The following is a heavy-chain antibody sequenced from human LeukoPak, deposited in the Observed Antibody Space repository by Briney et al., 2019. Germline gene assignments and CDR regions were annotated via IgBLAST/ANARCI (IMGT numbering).Heavy chain of an antibody. V-gene: IGHV3-21*01. CDR1: GFTFSSYS. Sequence: GGSLRLSCAASGFTFSSYSMSWVRQAPGKGLEWVSSISSSSSYIYYADSVKGRFTISRDNAKNSLYLQMNSLRAEDTAVYYCAREIAAAGPYYYYGMDVWGQGTTVTVSS. D-gene: IGHD6-13*01. CDR2: ISSSSSYI. J-gene: IGHJ6*02. CDR3: AREIAAAGPYYYYGMDV.